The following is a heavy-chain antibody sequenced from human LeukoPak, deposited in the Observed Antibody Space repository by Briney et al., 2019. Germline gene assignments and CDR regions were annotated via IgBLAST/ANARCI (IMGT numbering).Heavy chain of an antibody. Sequence: WGSLRLSCAASGFTFSSYAMHWVRQAPGKRLEWVAVISYDGSNKYYADSVKGRFTISRDNSKNTLYLQMNSLRAEDTAVYYCASLIIGDYVWGSYRNAPHFDYWGQGTLVTVSS. J-gene: IGHJ4*02. CDR3: ASLIIGDYVWGSYRNAPHFDY. CDR2: ISYDGSNK. V-gene: IGHV3-30-3*01. CDR1: GFTFSSYA. D-gene: IGHD3-16*02.